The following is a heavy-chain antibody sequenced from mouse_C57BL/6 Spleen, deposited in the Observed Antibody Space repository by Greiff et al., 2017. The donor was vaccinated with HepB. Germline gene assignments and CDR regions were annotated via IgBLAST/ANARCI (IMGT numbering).Heavy chain of an antibody. CDR2: IYPGDGDT. D-gene: IGHD3-3*01. J-gene: IGHJ2*01. Sequence: QVQLKESGPELVKPGASVKISCKASGYAFSSSWMNWVKQRPGKGLEWIGRIYPGDGDTNYNGKFKGKATLTADKSSSTAYMQLSSLTSEDSAVYFCARGTLYFDYWGQGTTLTVSS. V-gene: IGHV1-82*01. CDR3: ARGTLYFDY. CDR1: GYAFSSSW.